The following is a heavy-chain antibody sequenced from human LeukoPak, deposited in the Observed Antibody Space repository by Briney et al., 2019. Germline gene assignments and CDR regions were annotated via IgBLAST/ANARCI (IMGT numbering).Heavy chain of an antibody. CDR2: IFYRGNS. Sequence: SESLSLTCTVSGDSLNTGVYYWSWIRQYPGKGLEWIGYIFYRGNSKYNPSLRSRVSISVDTSKNQFSLKVTSVSAADTAMYYCARTVGARTFYFDLWGHGTLVTVSS. CDR3: ARTVGARTFYFDL. J-gene: IGHJ4*01. D-gene: IGHD1-26*01. CDR1: GDSLNTGVYY. V-gene: IGHV4-31*03.